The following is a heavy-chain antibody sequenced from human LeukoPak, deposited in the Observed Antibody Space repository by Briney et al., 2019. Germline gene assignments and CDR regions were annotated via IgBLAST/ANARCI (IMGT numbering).Heavy chain of an antibody. CDR3: ARLVDYGSGSH. Sequence: PSETLSLTCAVSGGSISSTNWWSWVRPPPGKGLEWIGSIYYTGSTYYNPSLKSRVTISVDTSKNQFSLKLRSVTAADTAVYYCARLVDYGSGSHWGQGTLVIVSS. CDR1: GGSISSTNW. J-gene: IGHJ4*02. CDR2: IYYTGST. V-gene: IGHV4-39*01. D-gene: IGHD3-10*01.